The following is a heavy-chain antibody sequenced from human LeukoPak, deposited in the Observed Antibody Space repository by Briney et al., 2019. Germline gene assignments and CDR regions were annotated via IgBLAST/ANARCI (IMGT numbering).Heavy chain of an antibody. CDR3: ARGGYRAAANDY. J-gene: IGHJ4*02. CDR2: INPSGGST. CDR1: GYTFTTYN. V-gene: IGHV1-46*01. Sequence: ASVKVSCKASGYTFTTYNIHWVRQAPGQGLEWMGIINPSGGSTSYAQKFQGRVTLTRDMSTRTVYMELSSLRSEDTAVYYCARGGYRAAANDYWGQGTLVTVSS. D-gene: IGHD6-13*01.